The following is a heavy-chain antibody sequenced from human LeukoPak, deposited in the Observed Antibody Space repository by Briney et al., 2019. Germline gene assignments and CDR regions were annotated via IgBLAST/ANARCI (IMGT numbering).Heavy chain of an antibody. CDR1: GFSFTSSW. CDR3: STLTSRGLSDS. Sequence: PGGSLRLSCAASGFSFTSSWMSWVRQAPGKGLEWVGRIKSKADGETIDYAAPVKGRFTFSRDDSKNMLYLQMNSLKSEDTAVYYCSTLTSRGLSDSWGQGTLVTVSS. CDR2: IKSKADGETI. D-gene: IGHD4/OR15-4a*01. J-gene: IGHJ4*02. V-gene: IGHV3-15*01.